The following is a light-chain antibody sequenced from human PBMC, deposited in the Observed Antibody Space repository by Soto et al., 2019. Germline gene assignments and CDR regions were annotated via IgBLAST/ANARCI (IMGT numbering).Light chain of an antibody. CDR1: SSDVGSYNH. V-gene: IGLV2-14*01. CDR2: EVS. CDR3: SSFTTSTTWV. J-gene: IGLJ3*02. Sequence: QSALTQPASVSGSPGQSITIFCTGTSSDVGSYNHVSWYQQHPGKAPKLMIYEVSNRPSGVSNRFSGSKSGITASLTISGLQAEDEADYYCSSFTTSTTWVFGGGTKLTVL.